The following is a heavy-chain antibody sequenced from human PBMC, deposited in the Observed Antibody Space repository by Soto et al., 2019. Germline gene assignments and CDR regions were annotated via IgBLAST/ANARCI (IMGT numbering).Heavy chain of an antibody. Sequence: SETLSLTCAVYGGSFSGYYWSWIRQPPGKGLEWIGEINHSGSTNYNPSLQSRVTVSVDTSKNQFSLKLSVVTAADTAVYYCARGGVGVVVPPTAWFDPWGQGTLVTVSS. D-gene: IGHD2-2*01. CDR1: GGSFSGYY. J-gene: IGHJ5*02. CDR3: ARGGVGVVVPPTAWFDP. V-gene: IGHV4-34*01. CDR2: INHSGST.